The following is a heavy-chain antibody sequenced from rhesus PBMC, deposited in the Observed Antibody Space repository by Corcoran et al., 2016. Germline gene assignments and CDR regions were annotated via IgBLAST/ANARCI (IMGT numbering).Heavy chain of an antibody. CDR3: ARYPRGNDAFDF. J-gene: IGHJ3*01. CDR1: GGPISSGYSH. Sequence: QVQLQESGPGLVKPSETLSLTCAVPGGPISSGYSHWSGIRQPPGKGLEWIGYITYRGSTSYNPPLKSRVTISRDTSKNQFSLKLSSVTAADTAVYYCARYPRGNDAFDFWGQGLRVTVSS. V-gene: IGHV4-122*02. CDR2: ITYRGST. D-gene: IGHD2-27*01.